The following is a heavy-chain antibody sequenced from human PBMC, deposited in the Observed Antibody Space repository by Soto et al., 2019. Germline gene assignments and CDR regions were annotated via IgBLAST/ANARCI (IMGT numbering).Heavy chain of an antibody. D-gene: IGHD1-26*01. Sequence: SETLSLTCTVSGGSINSDAYYWSWIRQYPGKGLEWLGHIYYSANTYYNPSLRSRVTISVDTSKNQFSLKLNSVTAADTAVYYCARGRALSGPTDVWGYYFDFWGHGTLVTVSS. J-gene: IGHJ4*01. CDR3: ARGRALSGPTDVWGYYFDF. CDR2: IYYSANT. CDR1: GGSINSDAYY. V-gene: IGHV4-30-4*08.